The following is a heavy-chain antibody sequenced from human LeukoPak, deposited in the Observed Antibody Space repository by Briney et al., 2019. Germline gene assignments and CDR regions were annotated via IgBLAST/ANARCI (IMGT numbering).Heavy chain of an antibody. D-gene: IGHD5-12*01. Sequence: SETLSLTCAVYGGSFSDYYWSWIRQPPEKGLEWIGEINHSGSTNYNPSLKSRITISVDTSKNQFSLKLSSVTAADTAVYYCARHSRSGYSDYESAFDIWGQGTMVIVSS. CDR1: GGSFSDYY. CDR3: ARHSRSGYSDYESAFDI. J-gene: IGHJ3*02. V-gene: IGHV4-34*01. CDR2: INHSGST.